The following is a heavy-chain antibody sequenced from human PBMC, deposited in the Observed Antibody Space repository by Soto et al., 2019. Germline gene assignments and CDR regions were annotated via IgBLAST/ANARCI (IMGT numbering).Heavy chain of an antibody. J-gene: IGHJ4*02. CDR1: GFTFSIYA. V-gene: IGHV3-64D*06. D-gene: IGHD3-22*01. CDR2: ISTNGGST. Sequence: PGGSLRLSCSASGFTFSIYAMHWVRQAPGKGLEYVSSISTNGGSTHYADSVKGRFTISRDNSKNTQYLQMSSLRADDTAVYFCVKGEYYYDSSGYYHFDYRGQGNLVTVSS. CDR3: VKGEYYYDSSGYYHFDY.